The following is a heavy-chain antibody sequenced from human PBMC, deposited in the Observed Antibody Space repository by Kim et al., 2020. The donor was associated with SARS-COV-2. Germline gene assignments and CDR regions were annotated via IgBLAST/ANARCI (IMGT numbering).Heavy chain of an antibody. Sequence: GGSLRLSCAASGFTFSSYGMHWVRQAPGKGLEWVAVISYDGSNKYYADSVKGRFTISRDNSKNTLYLQMNSLRAEDTAVYYCAKGSIAAVGGDYWGQGTLVTVSS. V-gene: IGHV3-30*18. D-gene: IGHD6-13*01. CDR2: ISYDGSNK. J-gene: IGHJ4*02. CDR3: AKGSIAAVGGDY. CDR1: GFTFSSYG.